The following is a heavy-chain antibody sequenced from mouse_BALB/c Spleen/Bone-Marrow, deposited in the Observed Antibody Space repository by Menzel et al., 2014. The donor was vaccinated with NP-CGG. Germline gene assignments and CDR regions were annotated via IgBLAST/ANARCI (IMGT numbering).Heavy chain of an antibody. J-gene: IGHJ2*01. CDR2: VSPGDGDT. Sequence: VQLQESGAELVRPGSSVKISCKASGYAFSTYWMNWVKQRPGQGLEWIGQVSPGDGDTNYNGKFRGKATLTADESSSTAYIQLSSLTSEDSAVYFCARVYYGNLDHWGQGTTLTVSS. CDR3: ARVYYGNLDH. V-gene: IGHV1-80*01. CDR1: GYAFSTYW. D-gene: IGHD2-1*01.